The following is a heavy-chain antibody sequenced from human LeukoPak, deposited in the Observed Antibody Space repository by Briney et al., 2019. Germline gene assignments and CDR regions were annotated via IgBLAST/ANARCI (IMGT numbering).Heavy chain of an antibody. D-gene: IGHD2-2*01. CDR3: GREAFVVVVPAAKYYFDY. CDR1: GGTFSSYA. CDR2: IIPILGIA. J-gene: IGHJ4*02. V-gene: IGHV1-69*04. Sequence: ASVKVSCKASGGTFSSYAISWVRQAPGQGLEWMGRIIPILGIANYAQKFQGRVTITADKSTSTAYMELSSLRSEDPAVYYCGREAFVVVVPAAKYYFDYWGRGPLVTVS.